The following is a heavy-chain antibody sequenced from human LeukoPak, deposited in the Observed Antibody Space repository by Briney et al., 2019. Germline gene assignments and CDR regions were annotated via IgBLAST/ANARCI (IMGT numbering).Heavy chain of an antibody. J-gene: IGHJ5*02. CDR2: IYSSGTT. D-gene: IGHD6-13*01. Sequence: SETLSLTCTVSGGSISSYSWSWIRQPAGKGLEWIGRIYSSGTTNYNPSLNSRVTMSLDTSKNQFSMNLTSVTAADTAVYYCAREATQPSRWFDPWGQGTLVTVSS. V-gene: IGHV4-4*07. CDR1: GGSISSYS. CDR3: AREATQPSRWFDP.